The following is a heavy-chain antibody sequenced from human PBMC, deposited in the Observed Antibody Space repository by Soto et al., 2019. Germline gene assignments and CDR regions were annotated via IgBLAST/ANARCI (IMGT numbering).Heavy chain of an antibody. J-gene: IGHJ4*02. D-gene: IGHD6-13*01. CDR2: ISWDGGST. V-gene: IGHV3-43D*04. CDR3: AKGRRGYGPLDY. CDR1: GFTFDDYA. Sequence: GSLRLSCAASGFTFDDYAMHWVRQAPGKGLEWVSLISWDGGSTYYADSVKGRFTISRDNSKNSLYLQMNSLRAEDTALYYCAKGRRGYGPLDYWGQGTLVTVSS.